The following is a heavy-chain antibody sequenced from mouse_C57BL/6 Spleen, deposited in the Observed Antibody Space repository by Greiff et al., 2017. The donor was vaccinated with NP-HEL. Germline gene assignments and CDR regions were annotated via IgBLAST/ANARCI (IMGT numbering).Heavy chain of an antibody. D-gene: IGHD2-4*01. CDR2: IYPRSGNT. CDR3: ARDEGIYYDYSYYAMDY. Sequence: VMLVESGAELARPGASVKLSCKASGYTFTSYGISWVKQRTGQGLEWIGEIYPRSGNTYYNEKFKGKATLTADKSSSTAYMELRSLTSEDSAVYFCARDEGIYYDYSYYAMDYWGQGTSVTVSS. V-gene: IGHV1-81*01. CDR1: GYTFTSYG. J-gene: IGHJ4*01.